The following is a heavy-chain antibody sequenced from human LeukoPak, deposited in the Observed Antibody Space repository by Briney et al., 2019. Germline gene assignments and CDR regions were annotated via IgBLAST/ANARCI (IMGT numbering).Heavy chain of an antibody. CDR3: ARSPFYDYVWGSYPPSDY. CDR1: GYTFTGYY. CDR2: INPNSGGT. V-gene: IGHV1-2*06. Sequence: GASVKVSCKASGYTFTGYYMHWVRQAPGQGLEWMGRINPNSGGTNYAQKFQGRVTMTRDTSISTAYMELSRLRSDDTAVYYCARSPFYDYVWGSYPPSDYWGQGTLVTVSS. D-gene: IGHD3-16*01. J-gene: IGHJ4*02.